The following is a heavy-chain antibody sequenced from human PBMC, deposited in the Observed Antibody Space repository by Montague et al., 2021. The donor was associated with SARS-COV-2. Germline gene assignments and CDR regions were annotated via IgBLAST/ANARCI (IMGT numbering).Heavy chain of an antibody. CDR3: SRSGGMIWGVVDY. Sequence: SLRLSCAVSGFTFDDYGMSWVRQAPGKGLEWVSGISCSGDSTAYADSVKGRFIISRDNAKNTLYLQMNSLRVEDTAFYHCSRSGGMIWGVVDYWGQGILVSVSS. V-gene: IGHV3-20*01. CDR2: ISCSGDST. CDR1: GFTFDDYG. J-gene: IGHJ4*02. D-gene: IGHD3-10*01.